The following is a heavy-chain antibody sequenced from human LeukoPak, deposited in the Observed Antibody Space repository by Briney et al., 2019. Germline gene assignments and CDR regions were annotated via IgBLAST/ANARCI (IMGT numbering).Heavy chain of an antibody. CDR2: ISYDGSNK. CDR1: GFTFSSYA. CDR3: ARYYYDSSGLFDY. J-gene: IGHJ4*02. D-gene: IGHD3-22*01. V-gene: IGHV3-30-3*01. Sequence: GGSPRLSCAASGFTFSSYAMHWVRQAPGKGLEWVAVISYDGSNKYYADSVKGRFTISRDNAKNSLYLQMNSLRAEDTAVYYCARYYYDSSGLFDYWGQGTLVTVSS.